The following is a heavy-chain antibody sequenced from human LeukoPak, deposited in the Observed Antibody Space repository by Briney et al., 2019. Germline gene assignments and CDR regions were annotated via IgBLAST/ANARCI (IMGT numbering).Heavy chain of an antibody. CDR2: IYYSGST. CDR3: ARGAGSFDY. V-gene: IGHV4-59*01. Sequence: SETLSLTCTVSGASISNYYWSWIRQPPGKGLEWIGYIYYSGSTNYNPSLKSRVTMSVDTSKNQFSLKLSSVTAADTAVYYCARGAGSFDYWGQGTLVTVSS. CDR1: GASISNYY. J-gene: IGHJ4*02.